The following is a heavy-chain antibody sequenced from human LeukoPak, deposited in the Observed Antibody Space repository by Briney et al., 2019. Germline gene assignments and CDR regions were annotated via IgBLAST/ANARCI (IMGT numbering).Heavy chain of an antibody. D-gene: IGHD6-6*01. Sequence: SETLSLTCTVSGGSISSGGYYWSWIRQHPGKGLEWIGYIYYSGSTYYNPSLKSRVTISVDTSKNQFSLKLSSVTAADTAVYYCARYGTHSSSYGYYYYGMDVWGQGTTVTVSS. V-gene: IGHV4-31*03. CDR3: ARYGTHSSSYGYYYYGMDV. J-gene: IGHJ6*02. CDR2: IYYSGST. CDR1: GGSISSGGYY.